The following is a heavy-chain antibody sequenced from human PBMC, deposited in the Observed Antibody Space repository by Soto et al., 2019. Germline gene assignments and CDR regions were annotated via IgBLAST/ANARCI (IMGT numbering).Heavy chain of an antibody. D-gene: IGHD3-9*01. V-gene: IGHV4-39*01. J-gene: IGHJ2*01. Sequence: SETLSLTCIVSGDSISSSIYYWVWIRQPPGKGLEWIGSIYYSGTTYYNPSLESRVTISIDTSKNQFSLKVSSLTAADTAVYYCAKTGPYDILTYWYVPLWGRGTLVTVS. CDR1: GDSISSSIYY. CDR3: AKTGPYDILTYWYVPL. CDR2: IYYSGTT.